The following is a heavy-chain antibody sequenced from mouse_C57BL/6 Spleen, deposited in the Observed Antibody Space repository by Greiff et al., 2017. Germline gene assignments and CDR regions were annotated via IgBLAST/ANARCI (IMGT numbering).Heavy chain of an antibody. CDR3: ARFPDYAMDY. V-gene: IGHV1-81*01. Sequence: VQLHQSGAELVRPGASVKLSCTASGYTFTSYGISWVKQRTGQGLGWIGEIYPRSGNTYYNEKFKGKATLTADKSSSTAYMELRSLTSEDSAVYFCARFPDYAMDYWGQGTSVTVSS. CDR1: GYTFTSYG. J-gene: IGHJ4*01. CDR2: IYPRSGNT.